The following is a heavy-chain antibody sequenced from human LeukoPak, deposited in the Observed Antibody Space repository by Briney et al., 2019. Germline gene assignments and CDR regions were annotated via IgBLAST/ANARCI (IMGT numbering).Heavy chain of an antibody. CDR3: ARYFAVPDGGGFDY. V-gene: IGHV1-2*02. CDR1: GYTFTDYY. J-gene: IGHJ4*02. Sequence: GASVKVSCKASGYTFTDYYMHWVRQAPGQGLQWMGWINPNSGGTNYAQKFQGSVTMTRDTSISTVYMELSGLTSDDTAIYYCARYFAVPDGGGFDYWGQGTLVTVSS. D-gene: IGHD3-3*01. CDR2: INPNSGGT.